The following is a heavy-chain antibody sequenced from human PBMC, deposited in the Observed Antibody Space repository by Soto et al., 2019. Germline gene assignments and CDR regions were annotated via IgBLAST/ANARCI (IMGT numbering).Heavy chain of an antibody. V-gene: IGHV3-48*01. D-gene: IGHD3-22*01. J-gene: IGHJ3*01. CDR3: ARDQSYYNDISGRPLNAFDV. CDR2: IGLGSSTK. Sequence: GGSLRLSCAASGFTFRNYVMNWVRQAPGKGLEWVSYIGLGSSTKYYADSVEGRFTISRDNAKNSLYLQMNSLRAEDTAVYYCARDQSYYNDISGRPLNAFDVWGQGTMVTVSS. CDR1: GFTFRNYV.